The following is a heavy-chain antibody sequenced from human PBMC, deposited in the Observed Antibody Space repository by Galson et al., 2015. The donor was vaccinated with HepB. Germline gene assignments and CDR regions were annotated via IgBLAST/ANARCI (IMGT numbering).Heavy chain of an antibody. CDR1: GGTFNSYS. D-gene: IGHD1-26*01. V-gene: IGHV1-69*04. Sequence: SVKVSCKASGGTFNSYSISWVRQAPGQGLEWMGRIVPVLDVANYAQSFQGRVTITADKSTNTAYMELSRLRSEDTAVYYCARARDAGTYLYYYYGMDVWGQGTTVTVSS. CDR3: ARARDAGTYLYYYYGMDV. J-gene: IGHJ6*02. CDR2: IVPVLDVA.